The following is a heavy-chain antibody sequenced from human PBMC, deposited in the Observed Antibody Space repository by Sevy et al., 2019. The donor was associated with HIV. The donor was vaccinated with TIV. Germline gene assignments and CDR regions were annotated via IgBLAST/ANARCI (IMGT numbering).Heavy chain of an antibody. D-gene: IGHD2-8*01. V-gene: IGHV1-18*04. CDR1: GYTFTSYG. CDR2: ISAYNGNT. CDR3: ARDLVLMVYGNYRWFDP. Sequence: ASVKVSRKASGYTFTSYGISWVRQAPGQGLEWMGWISAYNGNTNYAQKLQGRVTMTTDTSTSTAYMELRSLRSDDTAVYYCARDLVLMVYGNYRWFDPWGQGTLVTVSS. J-gene: IGHJ5*02.